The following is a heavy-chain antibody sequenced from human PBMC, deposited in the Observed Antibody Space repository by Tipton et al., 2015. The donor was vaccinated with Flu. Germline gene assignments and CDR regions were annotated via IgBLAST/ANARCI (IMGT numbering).Heavy chain of an antibody. V-gene: IGHV1-2*02. CDR2: INPKSGDT. D-gene: IGHD5-18*01. CDR3: ASTWIQLWTPDFDY. J-gene: IGHJ4*02. Sequence: QLVQSGAEVKEPGASVKVSCKASGYTVSGHYMHWIRQAPGQGLEWMGWINPKSGDTKYAQNFQGRVTMTRDTSITTVYMELTGLTSDDTAIYYCASTWIQLWTPDFDYWGQGTLVTVSS. CDR1: GYTVSGHY.